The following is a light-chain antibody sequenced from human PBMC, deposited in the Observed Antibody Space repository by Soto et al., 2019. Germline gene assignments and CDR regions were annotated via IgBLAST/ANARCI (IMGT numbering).Light chain of an antibody. Sequence: DIQMTQSPSTLSASVGDRVTIPCRASQSISSWLAWYQQKPGKAPKLLIYDASSLESGVPSRFSGSGSGTEFTITISSLQPDDFATYYCQQYNSYSPRTFGQGTKVEIK. J-gene: IGKJ1*01. V-gene: IGKV1-5*01. CDR3: QQYNSYSPRT. CDR1: QSISSW. CDR2: DAS.